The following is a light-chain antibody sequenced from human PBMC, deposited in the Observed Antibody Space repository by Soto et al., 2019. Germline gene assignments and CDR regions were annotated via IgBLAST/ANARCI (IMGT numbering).Light chain of an antibody. J-gene: IGLJ3*02. Sequence: QSVLTQPASVSGSPGQSITISCTGTSSDVGAFNYVSWYQQHPGKAPKLIIYEVSNRPSGVSNRFSGSKSANTASLTISGLQAEDEADYYCNSYARSSARVFGGGTKLTVL. CDR1: SSDVGAFNY. CDR2: EVS. V-gene: IGLV2-14*01. CDR3: NSYARSSARV.